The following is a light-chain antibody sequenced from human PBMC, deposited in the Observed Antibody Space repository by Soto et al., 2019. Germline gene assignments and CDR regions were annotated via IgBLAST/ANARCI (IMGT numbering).Light chain of an antibody. Sequence: IVMTQSADSRAVSLGDSSTINCNSSQSVLYSSDNRNYLTWYQQKPGQPPKLLMYWASTRESGVPDRFSGSGSGTDFTLTLSSLQAEDVAVYYCQQYYNIPKTCGQGTTVDIK. CDR3: QQYYNIPKT. CDR1: QSVLYSSDNRNY. J-gene: IGKJ1*01. V-gene: IGKV4-1*01. CDR2: WAS.